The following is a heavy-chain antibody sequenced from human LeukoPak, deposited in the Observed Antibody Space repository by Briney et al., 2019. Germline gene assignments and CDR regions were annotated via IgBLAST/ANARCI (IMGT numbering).Heavy chain of an antibody. V-gene: IGHV3-21*01. CDR3: ARESSGIAATDKIDF. J-gene: IGHJ4*02. CDR1: GSTFSSYS. Sequence: PGGSLRLSCVASGSTFSSYSMNWVRQAPGKGLEWVSSFTSRSGTIYYADSVKGRFTISRDNAKNSLFLQMSSLRVEDTAVYYCARESSGIAATDKIDFWGQGTLVTVSS. CDR2: FTSRSGTI. D-gene: IGHD6-13*01.